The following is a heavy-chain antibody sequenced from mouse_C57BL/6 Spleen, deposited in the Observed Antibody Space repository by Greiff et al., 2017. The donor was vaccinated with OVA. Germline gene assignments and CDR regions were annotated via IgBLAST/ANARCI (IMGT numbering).Heavy chain of an antibody. J-gene: IGHJ3*01. CDR2: IYPGSGNT. CDR1: GYTFTDYY. D-gene: IGHD1-1*01. CDR3: ARVYYGSPFAY. V-gene: IGHV1-76*01. Sequence: LVESGAELVRPGASVKLSCKASGYTFTDYYINWVKQRPGQGLEWIARIYPGSGNTYYNEKFKGKATLTAEKSSSTAYMQLSSLTSEDSAVYFCARVYYGSPFAYWGQGTLVTVSA.